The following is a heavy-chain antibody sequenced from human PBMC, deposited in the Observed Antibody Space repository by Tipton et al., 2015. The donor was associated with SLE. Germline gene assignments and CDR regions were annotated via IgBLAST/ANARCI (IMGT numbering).Heavy chain of an antibody. V-gene: IGHV3-NL1*01. CDR3: ARGPGYNSGWYERYFDY. D-gene: IGHD6-19*01. Sequence: SLRLSCAASGFTFSTYGMHWVRQAPGKGLEWVAAISGSGGSTYYADSVKGRFTISRDNSKNTLYLQMSSLRGDDTAVYYCARGPGYNSGWYERYFDYWGQGTLVTVSA. CDR2: ISGSGGST. J-gene: IGHJ4*02. CDR1: GFTFSTYG.